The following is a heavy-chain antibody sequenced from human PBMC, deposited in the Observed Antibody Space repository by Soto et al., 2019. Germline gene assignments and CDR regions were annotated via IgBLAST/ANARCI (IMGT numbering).Heavy chain of an antibody. CDR2: ISTYNGDT. CDR3: ARDHRGGNSGGRSDP. Sequence: QVQLVQSGAEVKKPGASVKVSCKASGYRFSSYGITWVRQAPGQGLEWMGWISTYNGDTKYAQRLQGRLTMTTDTSTSTADMELRSLRSDDTALYYCARDHRGGNSGGRSDPWGQGTLVTVSS. D-gene: IGHD1-1*01. V-gene: IGHV1-18*01. CDR1: GYRFSSYG. J-gene: IGHJ5*02.